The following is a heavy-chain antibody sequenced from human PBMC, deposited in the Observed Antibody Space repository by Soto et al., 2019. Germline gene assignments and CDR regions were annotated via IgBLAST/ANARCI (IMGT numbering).Heavy chain of an antibody. CDR1: GFTFSSYW. D-gene: IGHD3-10*01. Sequence: PGGSLRLSCAASGFTFSSYWMHWVRQAPGKGLEWVSAINSSGSSTNYADSVKGRFTISRDNSKNTLYLQMNSLRAEDTAVYYCAKDATRNYYGSGFFDYWGQGTLRTVSS. V-gene: IGHV3-23*01. CDR2: INSSGSST. J-gene: IGHJ4*02. CDR3: AKDATRNYYGSGFFDY.